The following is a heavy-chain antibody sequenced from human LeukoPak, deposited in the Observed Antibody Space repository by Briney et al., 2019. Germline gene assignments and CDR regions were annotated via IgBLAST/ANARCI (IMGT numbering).Heavy chain of an antibody. V-gene: IGHV1-8*03. CDR2: MNPNSGNT. CDR3: ARALYYYYYMDV. D-gene: IGHD3-3*02. Sequence: ASVKVSCKASGYTFTSYDINWVRQATGQGLEWMGWMNPNSGNTGYAQKFQGRVTITRNTSISTAYMELSSLRSEDTAVYYCARALYYYYYMDVWGKGTTVTVSS. J-gene: IGHJ6*03. CDR1: GYTFTSYD.